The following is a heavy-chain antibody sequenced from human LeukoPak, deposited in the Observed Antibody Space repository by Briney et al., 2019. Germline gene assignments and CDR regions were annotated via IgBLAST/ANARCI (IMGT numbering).Heavy chain of an antibody. CDR1: GGSISSYY. CDR3: ARFRADYDSSGYYYPALSVDY. CDR2: IYYSGST. D-gene: IGHD3-22*01. V-gene: IGHV4-59*01. J-gene: IGHJ4*02. Sequence: SETLSLTCTVSGGSISSYYWSWIRQPPGKGLEWIGYIYYSGSTNYNPSLKSRVTISVDTSKNQFSLKLSSVTAADTAVYYCARFRADYDSSGYYYPALSVDYWGQGTLVTVSS.